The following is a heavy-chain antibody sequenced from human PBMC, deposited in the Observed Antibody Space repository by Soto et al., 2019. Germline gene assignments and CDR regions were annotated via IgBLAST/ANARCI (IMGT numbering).Heavy chain of an antibody. V-gene: IGHV4-39*01. Sequence: SETLSLTCTVSGGSISSSSYYWGWIRQPPGKGLEWIGSIYYSGSTYYNPSLKSRVTISVDTSKNQFSLKLSSVTAADTAVYYCARARRSSSGTRIFDYWGQGALVTVSS. CDR1: GGSISSSSYY. CDR3: ARARRSSSGTRIFDY. J-gene: IGHJ4*02. D-gene: IGHD6-13*01. CDR2: IYYSGST.